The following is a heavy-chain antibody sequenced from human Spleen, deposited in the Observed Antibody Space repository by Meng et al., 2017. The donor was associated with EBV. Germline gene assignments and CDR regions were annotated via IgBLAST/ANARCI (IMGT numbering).Heavy chain of an antibody. J-gene: IGHJ5*02. D-gene: IGHD4-11*01. CDR3: ARQRPGASVDYFDP. V-gene: IGHV4-30-2*01. CDR2: IYHSGST. Sequence: QRQRQSSGSGLVTPSQTLSLPCAVSGDSISSGGSWSWIRQPPGKGLEWIGHIYHSGSTYHNPSLKSRVTMSVDRTKNQFSLRLISVTAADTAMYFCARQRPGASVDYFDPWGQGILVTVPS. CDR1: GDSISSGGS.